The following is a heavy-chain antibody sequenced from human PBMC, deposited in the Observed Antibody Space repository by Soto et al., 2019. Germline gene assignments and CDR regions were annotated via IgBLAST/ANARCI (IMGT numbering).Heavy chain of an antibody. D-gene: IGHD5-12*01. CDR3: ARRRDGYNLSYGMDV. CDR2: INPNSGGT. J-gene: IGHJ6*02. CDR1: GYTFTGYY. V-gene: IGHV1-2*04. Sequence: GASVKVSCKASGYTFTGYYMHWVRQAPGQGLEWMGWINPNSGGTNYAQKFQGWVTMTRDTSISTAYMELSRLRSDDTAVYYCARRRDGYNLSYGMDVWGQGTTVTVSS.